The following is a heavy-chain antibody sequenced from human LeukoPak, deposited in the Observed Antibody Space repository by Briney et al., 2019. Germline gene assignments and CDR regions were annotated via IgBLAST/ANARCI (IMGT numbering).Heavy chain of an antibody. D-gene: IGHD4-17*01. V-gene: IGHV1-2*02. J-gene: IGHJ6*03. Sequence: ASVKVSCKASGYTFTGYYMHWVRQAPGQGLEWVGWINPTSGGTKYAQKFQGRVTMTRDTSISTAYMELNTLRSDDTAMYYCARAAGDYGDYDYFYYMDVWGKGTTVTISS. CDR2: INPTSGGT. CDR3: ARAAGDYGDYDYFYYMDV. CDR1: GYTFTGYY.